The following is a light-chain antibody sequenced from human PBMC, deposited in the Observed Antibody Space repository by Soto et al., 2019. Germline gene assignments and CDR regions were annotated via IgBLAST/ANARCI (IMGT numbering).Light chain of an antibody. J-gene: IGKJ1*01. CDR1: QSISSS. CDR2: DTS. CDR3: QQGYSTPRT. Sequence: DIQMTQSPSSLSASLGDRVTITCRASQSISSSLNWYQQKAGKAPKLLIYDTSSLQSGVPPRFIGRGSGTDFTLTITSLQPEDFATYYCQQGYSTPRTFGQGTKVEIK. V-gene: IGKV1-39*01.